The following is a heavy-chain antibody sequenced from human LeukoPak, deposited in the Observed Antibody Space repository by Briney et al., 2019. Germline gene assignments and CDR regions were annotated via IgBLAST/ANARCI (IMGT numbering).Heavy chain of an antibody. D-gene: IGHD6-13*01. CDR2: IIPILGIA. CDR3: ARDNIAAAGDDAFDI. Sequence: RASVTVSCKASGGTFSSYAISWVRPAPGQGLEWMGRIIPILGIANYAQKFQGRVTITADKSASTAYMELSSLRSEDTAVYYCARDNIAAAGDDAFDIWGQGTMVTVSS. V-gene: IGHV1-69*04. J-gene: IGHJ3*02. CDR1: GGTFSSYA.